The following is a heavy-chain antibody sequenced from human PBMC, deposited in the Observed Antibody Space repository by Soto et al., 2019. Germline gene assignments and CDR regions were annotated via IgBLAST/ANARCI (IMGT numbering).Heavy chain of an antibody. Sequence: SVKVSCKASGDTFSSHGISWVRQAPGQGLEYMGGIIPKFGTTNYAQKFRGRVTITADESTSTAYMEVSSLRYEDTAVYYCARASGRGWYSWFDPWGQGTLVTVSS. CDR3: ARASGRGWYSWFDP. CDR1: GDTFSSHG. D-gene: IGHD6-19*01. CDR2: IIPKFGTT. J-gene: IGHJ5*02. V-gene: IGHV1-69*13.